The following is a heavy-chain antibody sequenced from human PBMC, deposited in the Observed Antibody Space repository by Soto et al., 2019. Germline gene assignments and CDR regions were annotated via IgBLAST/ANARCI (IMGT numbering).Heavy chain of an antibody. CDR3: VKVAHSSSWVGGGYYFDY. CDR1: GFTFSSYA. CDR2: ISSNGGST. V-gene: IGHV3-64D*08. J-gene: IGHJ4*02. D-gene: IGHD6-13*01. Sequence: GGSLRLSCSASGFTFSSYAMHWVRQAPGKGLEYVSAISSNGGSTYYADSVKGRFTISRDNSKNTLYLQMSSLRAEDTAVYYCVKVAHSSSWVGGGYYFDYWGQGTLVTVSS.